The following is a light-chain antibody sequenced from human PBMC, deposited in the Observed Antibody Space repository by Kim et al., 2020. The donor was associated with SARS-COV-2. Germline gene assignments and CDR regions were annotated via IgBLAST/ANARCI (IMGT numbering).Light chain of an antibody. CDR3: QSYDRSLSGWV. Sequence: RVTISCTGSSSNIGAGYAVHWYQQLPGTAPKLLIYGNNNRPSGVPDRFSGSKSGTSASLAITGLQAEDEADYYCQSYDRSLSGWVFGGGTKLTVL. J-gene: IGLJ3*02. CDR1: SSNIGAGYA. CDR2: GNN. V-gene: IGLV1-40*01.